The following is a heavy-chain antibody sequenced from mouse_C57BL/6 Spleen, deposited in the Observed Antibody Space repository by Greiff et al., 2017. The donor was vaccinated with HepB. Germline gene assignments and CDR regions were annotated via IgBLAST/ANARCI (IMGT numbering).Heavy chain of an antibody. D-gene: IGHD5-1*01. Sequence: VKLVESGAELVRPGASVTLSCKASGYTFTDYEMHWVKQTPVHGLEWIGAIDPETGGTAYNQKFKGKAILTADKSSSTAYMELRSLTSEDSAVYYCTRRGSIAYWGQGTLVTVSA. CDR3: TRRGSIAY. V-gene: IGHV1-15*01. CDR1: GYTFTDYE. CDR2: IDPETGGT. J-gene: IGHJ3*01.